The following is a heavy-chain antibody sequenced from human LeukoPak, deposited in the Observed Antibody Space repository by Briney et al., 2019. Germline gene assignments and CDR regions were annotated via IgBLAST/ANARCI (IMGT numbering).Heavy chain of an antibody. D-gene: IGHD6-19*01. CDR3: ADLVEAVTQLAVAGPVDY. Sequence: TISYADSVNARFTISRDNSKNTLYLQMNSLRAEDTAVYYCADLVEAVTQLAVAGPVDYWGQGTLVTVSS. J-gene: IGHJ4*02. V-gene: IGHV3-23*01. CDR2: TI.